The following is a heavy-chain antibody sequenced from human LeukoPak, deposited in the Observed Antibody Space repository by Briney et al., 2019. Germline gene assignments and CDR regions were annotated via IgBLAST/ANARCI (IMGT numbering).Heavy chain of an antibody. J-gene: IGHJ4*02. CDR1: GFTFSSYA. V-gene: IGHV3-23*01. Sequence: GVSLRLSCAASGFTFSSYAMTWVRQAPGEGLEWVSSISSSSTGIWYADSVKGRFTISRDNSKNTLFLQMNSLRAEDTAVYYCAKTGQADNWGQGNLVTVSS. CDR2: ISSSSTGI. D-gene: IGHD7-27*01. CDR3: AKTGQADN.